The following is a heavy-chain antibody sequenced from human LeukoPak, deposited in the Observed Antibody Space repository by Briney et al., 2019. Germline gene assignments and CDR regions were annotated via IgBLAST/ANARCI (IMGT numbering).Heavy chain of an antibody. CDR3: ARDRSSDGMDV. Sequence: PGGSLRLSCAASGFTFSSYNMYWVRQAPGKGLEWVSSISSSSSYIYYTDSVKGRFTISRDNAKSSLYLQMNSLRAEDTAVYYCARDRSSDGMDVWGQGTTVTVSS. J-gene: IGHJ6*02. CDR2: ISSSSSYI. CDR1: GFTFSSYN. D-gene: IGHD3-22*01. V-gene: IGHV3-21*01.